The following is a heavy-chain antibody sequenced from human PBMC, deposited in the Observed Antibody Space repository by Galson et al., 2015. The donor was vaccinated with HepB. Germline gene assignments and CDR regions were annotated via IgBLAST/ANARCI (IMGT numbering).Heavy chain of an antibody. V-gene: IGHV3-48*03. J-gene: IGHJ6*02. CDR2: ISSSGSTI. Sequence: SLRLSCAASGFTFSSYEMNWVRQAPGKGLEWVSYISSSGSTIYYADSVKGRFTISRDNAKNSLYLQMHSLRAEDTAVYYCAKDRSSSSDYSYYYDMDVWGQGTTVTVSS. D-gene: IGHD6-6*01. CDR3: AKDRSSSSDYSYYYDMDV. CDR1: GFTFSSYE.